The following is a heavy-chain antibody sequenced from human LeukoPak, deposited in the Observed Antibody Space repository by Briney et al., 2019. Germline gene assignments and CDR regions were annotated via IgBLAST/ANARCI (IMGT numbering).Heavy chain of an antibody. CDR3: ARDPLYDYVWGSYREYYFDY. Sequence: SETLSLTCTVSGGSISSYYWSWIRQPAGKGLEWIGRIYTSGSTNYNPSLKSRVTMSVDTSKNQFSLKLSSVTAEDTAVYYCARDPLYDYVWGSYREYYFDYWGQGTLVTVSS. CDR1: GGSISSYY. J-gene: IGHJ4*02. CDR2: IYTSGST. V-gene: IGHV4-4*07. D-gene: IGHD3-16*02.